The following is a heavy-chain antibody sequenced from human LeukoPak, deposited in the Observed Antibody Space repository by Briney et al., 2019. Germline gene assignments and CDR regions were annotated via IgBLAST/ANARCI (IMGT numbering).Heavy chain of an antibody. Sequence: PGGSLRLSCAASGSTFSSYSMNWVRQAPGKGLEWVSVIYSGGSTYYADSVKGRFTISRDNSKNTLYLQMNSLRAEDTAVYYCARSYYDFSHWGQGTLVTVSS. V-gene: IGHV3-53*01. CDR2: IYSGGST. D-gene: IGHD3-3*01. CDR3: ARSYYDFSH. J-gene: IGHJ4*02. CDR1: GSTFSSYS.